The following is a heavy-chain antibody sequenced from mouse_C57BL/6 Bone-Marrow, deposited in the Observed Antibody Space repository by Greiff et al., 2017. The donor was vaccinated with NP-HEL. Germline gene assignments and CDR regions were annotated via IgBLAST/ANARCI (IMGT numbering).Heavy chain of an antibody. D-gene: IGHD2-2*01. CDR1: GYTFTSYG. Sequence: QVQLQQSGAELARPGASVKLSCKASGYTFTSYGISWVKQSTGQGLEWIGEIYPRSGNSYYNEKFKGKATLTADKSSSTTYMDLRRLTSEDSAVYVCAVMPDWYFDVWGTGTTVTVSS. V-gene: IGHV1-81*01. CDR2: IYPRSGNS. CDR3: AVMPDWYFDV. J-gene: IGHJ1*03.